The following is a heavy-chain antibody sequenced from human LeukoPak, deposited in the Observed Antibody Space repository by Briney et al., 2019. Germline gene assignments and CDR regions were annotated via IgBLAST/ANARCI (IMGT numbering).Heavy chain of an antibody. J-gene: IGHJ2*01. V-gene: IGHV1-69*13. CDR1: GGTFSSYA. D-gene: IGHD3-3*01. CDR3: ARAVIRTEDDFWSGYFTWYFDL. CDR2: IIPIFGTA. Sequence: SVKVSCKASGGTFSSYAISWVRQAPGQGLEWMGGIIPIFGTANYAQKFQGRVTITADESTSTAYMELSSLRSEDTAVYYCARAVIRTEDDFWSGYFTWYFDLWGRGTLVTVSS.